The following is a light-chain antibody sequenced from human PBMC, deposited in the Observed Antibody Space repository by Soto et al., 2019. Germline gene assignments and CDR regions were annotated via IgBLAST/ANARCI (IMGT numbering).Light chain of an antibody. V-gene: IGLV2-11*01. CDR3: CSYAGSYSYV. CDR1: NSDVGGYKY. Sequence: QSALTQPRSVSGSPGQSVTISCTGTNSDVGGYKYVSWYQQYPGKAPKLMIYDVSKRPSGVPDRFSGSKSVNTASLTISGLPAEDGADYFCCSYAGSYSYVFGTGTKLTVL. CDR2: DVS. J-gene: IGLJ1*01.